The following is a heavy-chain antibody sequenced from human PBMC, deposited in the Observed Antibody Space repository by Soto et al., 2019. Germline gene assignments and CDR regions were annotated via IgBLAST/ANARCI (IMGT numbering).Heavy chain of an antibody. Sequence: GGSLRLSCVASGFTFGDNSMTWVRQTPGKGLEWVSSISSSGSFINYADSVKGRFTISRDNAKNLLFLRMSDLRAEDTALYYCSRPPTHGGTSSWASDHWGQGNMVTVSS. CDR3: SRPPTHGGTSSWASDH. V-gene: IGHV3-21*06. CDR1: GFTFGDNS. J-gene: IGHJ4*02. D-gene: IGHD1-26*01. CDR2: ISSSGSFI.